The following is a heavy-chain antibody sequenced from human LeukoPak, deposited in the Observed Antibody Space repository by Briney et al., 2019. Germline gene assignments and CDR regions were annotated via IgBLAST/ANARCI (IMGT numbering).Heavy chain of an antibody. CDR1: GYTLTDFY. V-gene: IGHV1-18*04. Sequence: ASVKVSCKASGYTLTDFYIHWVRQAPGQGLEWMGWISTYNDNTHYAQKLQGRVTMTTDTSTSTVYMELKSLRSDDTAVYYCARIQSRIIAARPGNPAFDYWGRGTLVTVSS. CDR3: ARIQSRIIAARPGNPAFDY. D-gene: IGHD6-6*01. CDR2: ISTYNDNT. J-gene: IGHJ4*02.